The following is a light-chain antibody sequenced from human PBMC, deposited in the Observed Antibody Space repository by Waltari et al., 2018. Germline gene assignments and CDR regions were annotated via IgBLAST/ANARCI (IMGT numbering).Light chain of an antibody. Sequence: QSALTQPRSVSGSPGQSVTIPCAGPSRDVGGYDYFSGFQQHPGKVPKLLIYDVNERPSDVPDRFSGSKSANTASLTISGLQTEDEADYYCCSFAGSYTYVFGSGTRVTVL. CDR1: SRDVGGYDY. V-gene: IGLV2-11*01. J-gene: IGLJ1*01. CDR3: CSFAGSYTYV. CDR2: DVN.